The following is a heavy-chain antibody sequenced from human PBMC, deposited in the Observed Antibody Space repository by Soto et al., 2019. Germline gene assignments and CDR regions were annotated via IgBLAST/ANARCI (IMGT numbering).Heavy chain of an antibody. V-gene: IGHV3-23*01. CDR1: GFTFSNYA. Sequence: GGSLRLSCAASGFTFSNYAVSWVRQAPGKGLEWVSAVSGSGGTTYYADSVKGRFTISRDNSKNTMYLQVNSLRAEDTAIYYCAKAPKKWPSYFDAWGQGALVTVSS. CDR3: AKAPKKWPSYFDA. J-gene: IGHJ4*02. D-gene: IGHD2-8*01. CDR2: VSGSGGTT.